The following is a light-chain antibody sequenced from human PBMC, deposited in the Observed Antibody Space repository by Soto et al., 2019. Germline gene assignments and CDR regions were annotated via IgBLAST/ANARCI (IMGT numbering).Light chain of an antibody. CDR3: QLRKNWGMYT. V-gene: IGKV3-11*01. J-gene: IGKJ2*01. CDR2: GVS. CDR1: QSVSRY. Sequence: EVVLTQSPATLSLSPGERATLSCRASQSVSRYLAWFQQKPGQAPRLLISGVSNGATAIPDRFSRSVSGTGFTVTISRLEPEDFAVYYCQLRKNWGMYTFGQGTKVEIK.